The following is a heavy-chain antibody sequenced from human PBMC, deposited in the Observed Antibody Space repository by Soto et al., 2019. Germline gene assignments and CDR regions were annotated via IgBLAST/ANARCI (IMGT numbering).Heavy chain of an antibody. Sequence: SVKVSCKAAGCTFSSYASSWVRQAPGQGLEWMGGIIPIFGTANYAQKFQGRVTITADESTSTAYMELSSLRSEDTAVYYCARGNWSDFSYYGMEFWGQGTPVSVS. D-gene: IGHD1-20*01. CDR1: GCTFSSYA. CDR3: ARGNWSDFSYYGMEF. J-gene: IGHJ6*01. V-gene: IGHV1-69*13. CDR2: IIPIFGTA.